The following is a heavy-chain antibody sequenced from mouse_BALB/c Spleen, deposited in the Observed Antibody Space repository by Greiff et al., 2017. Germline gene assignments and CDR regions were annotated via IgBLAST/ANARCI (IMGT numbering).Heavy chain of an antibody. CDR3: TIYGSSYGFAY. D-gene: IGHD1-1*01. CDR1: GYTFTSYW. CDR2: INPSNGRT. V-gene: IGHV1S81*02. Sequence: QVQLQQSGAELVKPGASVKLSCTASGYTFTSYWMPWVKQRPGQGLEWIGEINPSNGRTNYNEKFKSKATLTVDKSSSTAYMQLSSLTSEDSAVYYCTIYGSSYGFAYWGQGTLVTVSA. J-gene: IGHJ3*01.